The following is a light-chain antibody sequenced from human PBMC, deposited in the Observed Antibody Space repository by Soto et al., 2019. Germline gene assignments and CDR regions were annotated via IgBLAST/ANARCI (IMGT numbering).Light chain of an antibody. V-gene: IGKV1-39*01. CDR3: QQSYRSPYT. J-gene: IGKJ2*01. CDR2: GAS. CDR1: QSINIY. Sequence: IQMTQSPSSLSASVGDSVTVTCRASQSINIYLNWYQQKPGKAPTLLIYGASSLQSGVTSRFTGGGSRTDFTRTISSLQPEDVATYYCQQSYRSPYTFGQGTKLEIK.